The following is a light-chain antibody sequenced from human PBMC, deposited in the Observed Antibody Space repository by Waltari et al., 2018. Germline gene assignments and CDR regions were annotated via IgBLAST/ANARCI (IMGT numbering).Light chain of an antibody. V-gene: IGKV1-9*01. CDR1: QGIRSD. Sequence: DIQLTQSPSFLSASVRDRVTITCRASQGIRSDLAWYQQKPGKAPKLLIYSASTLQSGVPSRFSGSGSGTEFSLTISSLQPEDFATYYCQQLNSYPLTFGGGTKVEIK. J-gene: IGKJ4*01. CDR3: QQLNSYPLT. CDR2: SAS.